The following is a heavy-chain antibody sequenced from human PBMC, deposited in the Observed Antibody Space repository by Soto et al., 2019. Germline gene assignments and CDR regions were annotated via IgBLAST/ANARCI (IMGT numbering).Heavy chain of an antibody. CDR2: IYYSGST. D-gene: IGHD3-22*01. CDR3: AREDESSGYSSY. CDR1: GGSVSSGSYY. Sequence: QVQLQESGPGLVKPSETLSLTCTVSGGSVSSGSYYWSWIRQPPGKGLEWIGYIYYSGSTNYNPSLKSRVTISVDTSKNQFSLKLSSVTAADTAVYYCAREDESSGYSSYWGQGTLVTVSS. V-gene: IGHV4-61*01. J-gene: IGHJ4*02.